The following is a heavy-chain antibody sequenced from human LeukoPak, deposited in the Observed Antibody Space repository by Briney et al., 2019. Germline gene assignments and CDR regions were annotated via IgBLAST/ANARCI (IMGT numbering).Heavy chain of an antibody. J-gene: IGHJ3*02. D-gene: IGHD6-6*01. V-gene: IGHV3-21*01. CDR2: ISSSSSYI. CDR1: GFTFSSYS. Sequence: GGSLRLSCAASGFTFSSYSMNWVRQAPGKGLEWVSSISSSSSYIYYADSVKGRFTISRDNAKNSLYLQMNSLRAEDTAVYYCARETSIAARADDAFDIWGQGTMVTVSS. CDR3: ARETSIAARADDAFDI.